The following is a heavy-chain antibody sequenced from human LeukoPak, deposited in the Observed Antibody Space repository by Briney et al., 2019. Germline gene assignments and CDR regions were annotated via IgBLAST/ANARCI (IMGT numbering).Heavy chain of an antibody. D-gene: IGHD3-16*02. V-gene: IGHV4-30-2*01. CDR2: IYHSGST. Sequence: PSETLSLTCTVSGGSISSGGYYWSWIRQPPGKGLEWIGYIYHSGSTYYNPSLKSRVTISVDRSKNQFSLKLSSVTAADTAVYYCVSQPRLGELSLNLNDYWGQGTLVTVSS. CDR1: GGSISSGGYY. CDR3: VSQPRLGELSLNLNDY. J-gene: IGHJ4*02.